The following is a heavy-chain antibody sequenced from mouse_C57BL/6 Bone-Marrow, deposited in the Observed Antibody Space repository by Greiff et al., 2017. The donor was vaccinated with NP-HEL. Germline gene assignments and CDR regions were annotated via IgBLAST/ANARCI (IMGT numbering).Heavy chain of an antibody. J-gene: IGHJ3*01. CDR2: ISSGGSYT. D-gene: IGHD2-3*01. CDR1: GFTFSSYG. CDR3: ARRAVMVTAVAD. Sequence: EVQLVESGGDLVKPGGSLKLSCAASGFTFSSYGMSWVRQTPDKRLEWVATISSGGSYTNYPDSVKGRFTISRDNAKNTLYLQMSRLKSEDTAMYDCARRAVMVTAVADWGQGTLVTVSA. V-gene: IGHV5-6*01.